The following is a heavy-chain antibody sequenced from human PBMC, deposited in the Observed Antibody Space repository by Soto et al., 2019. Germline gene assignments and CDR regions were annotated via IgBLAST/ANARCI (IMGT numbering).Heavy chain of an antibody. CDR1: GYTFRNFG. Sequence: QIQLLQSGAEVKKPGASVKVTCKASGYTFRNFGISWVRKAPGQGLEWMGWISAYNANANYAQKFQGRLTMTADTSTSTAYKELRSLRSDDTAVYYCARENSYFAYWYQGTLVTVSS. J-gene: IGHJ4*02. CDR3: ARENSYFAY. V-gene: IGHV1-18*01. CDR2: ISAYNANA.